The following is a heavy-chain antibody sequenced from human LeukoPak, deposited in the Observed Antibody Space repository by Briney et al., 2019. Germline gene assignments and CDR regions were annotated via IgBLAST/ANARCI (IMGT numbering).Heavy chain of an antibody. D-gene: IGHD3-3*01. CDR2: INPNSGGT. Sequence: GASVTVSCTASGYTFTVYYMHWVRQAPGQGLEWMGWINPNSGGTNYAQKFQGRVTMTRDTSISTAYMELSRLRSGDTAVYYCASDFWSGYSAPYNWFDPWGQGTLVTVSS. J-gene: IGHJ5*02. CDR3: ASDFWSGYSAPYNWFDP. CDR1: GYTFTVYY. V-gene: IGHV1-2*02.